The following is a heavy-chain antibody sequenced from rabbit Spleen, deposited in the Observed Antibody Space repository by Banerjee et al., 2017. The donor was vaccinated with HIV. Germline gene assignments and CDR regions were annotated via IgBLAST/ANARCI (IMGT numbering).Heavy chain of an antibody. D-gene: IGHD8-1*01. J-gene: IGHJ6*01. Sequence: QEQLVESGGDLVKPGASLTLTCIASGVSFSGNYYMWWVRQAPGKGPEWIACINAITGKAVYASWAKGRFTISKTSSTTVTLQMTTLTAADTATYFCARDTGSSFSSYGMDLWGPGTLVTVS. CDR2: INAITGKA. V-gene: IGHV1S45*01. CDR3: ARDTGSSFSSYGMDL. CDR1: GVSFSGNYY.